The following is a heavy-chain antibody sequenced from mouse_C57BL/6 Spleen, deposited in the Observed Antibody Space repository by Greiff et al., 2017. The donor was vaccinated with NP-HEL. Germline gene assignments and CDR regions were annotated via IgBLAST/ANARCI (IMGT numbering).Heavy chain of an antibody. CDR3: ARWGYYGSPFDY. CDR1: GYTFTSYW. V-gene: IGHV1-55*01. Sequence: VQLQQPGAELVKPGASVKMSCKASGYTFTSYWITWVKQRPGQGLEWIGEIYPGSGSTNYNEKFKSKATLTVDTSSSTAYMQLSSLTSEDSAVYYCARWGYYGSPFDYWGQGTTLTVSS. D-gene: IGHD1-1*01. CDR2: IYPGSGST. J-gene: IGHJ2*01.